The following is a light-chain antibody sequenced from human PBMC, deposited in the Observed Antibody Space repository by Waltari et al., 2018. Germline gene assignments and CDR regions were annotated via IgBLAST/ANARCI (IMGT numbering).Light chain of an antibody. Sequence: EIVMTQSPATLSVSPGERATLSCRASQSVSSNLAWYQQKPGQAPRLLIYGASTRSTGTPARVSGSGSGTEFTLTISSLQSEDVAVYYCQQYNNWPLTFGQGTKVEIK. V-gene: IGKV3-15*01. CDR3: QQYNNWPLT. J-gene: IGKJ1*01. CDR1: QSVSSN. CDR2: GAS.